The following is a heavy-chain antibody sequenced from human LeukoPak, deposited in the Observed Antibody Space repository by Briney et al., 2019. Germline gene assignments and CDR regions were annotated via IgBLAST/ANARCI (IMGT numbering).Heavy chain of an antibody. J-gene: IGHJ1*01. CDR2: ISAYNGNT. D-gene: IGHD5-24*01. V-gene: IGHV1-18*01. Sequence: ATVTVSCKASGYTFTTYGITWVRQAPGQGLEWMGWISAYNGNTNYAQKFQGRVTMTTDTSTSTAYMELRSLRSDDTAMYYCARALVDGYKELGYWGQAILPTASS. CDR3: ARALVDGYKELGY. CDR1: GYTFTTYG.